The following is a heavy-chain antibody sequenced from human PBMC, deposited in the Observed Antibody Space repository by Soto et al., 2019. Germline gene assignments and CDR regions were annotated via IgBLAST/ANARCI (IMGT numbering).Heavy chain of an antibody. D-gene: IGHD3-3*01. Sequence: VQLLESGGGLVQPGGSLRLSCAASGFTFSSYAMHWVRQAPGKGLEWVAVISYDRSNKYYADSVKGRFTISRDNSKNTLYVQMNSLRAEDTAVYYCARERSGSSFDYWGQGTLVIVSS. J-gene: IGHJ4*02. CDR3: ARERSGSSFDY. CDR2: ISYDRSNK. V-gene: IGHV3-30-3*01. CDR1: GFTFSSYA.